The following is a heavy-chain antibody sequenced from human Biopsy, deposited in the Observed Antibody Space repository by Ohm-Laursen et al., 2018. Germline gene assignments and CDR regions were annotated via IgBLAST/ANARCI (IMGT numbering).Heavy chain of an antibody. D-gene: IGHD2-15*01. CDR2: INQAGTT. Sequence: SETLSLTCSVFGKTFSDYRWSWIRRPPGKGLEWIGQINQAGTTNYNPSLKSRVSISADASKYEFSLRLTSVTAADTAVYLCGNEVHGRDYWGLGAQVTVSS. V-gene: IGHV4-34*08. CDR3: GNEVHGRDY. CDR1: GKTFSDYR. J-gene: IGHJ4*02.